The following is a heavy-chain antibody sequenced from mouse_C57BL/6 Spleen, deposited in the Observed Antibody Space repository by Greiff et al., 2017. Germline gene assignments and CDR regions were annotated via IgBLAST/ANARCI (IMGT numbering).Heavy chain of an antibody. Sequence: DVMLVESGGGLVKPGGSLKLSCAASGFTFSDYGMHWVRQAPEKGLEWVAYISSGSSTIYYADTVKGRFTISRDNAKNTLFLQMTRLRSEDTAMYYCARMYGNYFDYWGQGTTLTVSS. J-gene: IGHJ2*01. CDR2: ISSGSSTI. CDR1: GFTFSDYG. V-gene: IGHV5-17*01. D-gene: IGHD2-10*02. CDR3: ARMYGNYFDY.